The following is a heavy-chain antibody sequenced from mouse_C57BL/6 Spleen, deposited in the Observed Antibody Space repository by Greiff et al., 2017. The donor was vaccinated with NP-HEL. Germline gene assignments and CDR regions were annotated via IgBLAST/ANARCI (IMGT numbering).Heavy chain of an antibody. Sequence: EVQVVESGGGLVKPGGSLKLSCAASGFTFSDYGMHWVRQAPEKGLEWVAYISSGSSTIYYADTVKGRFTISRDNAKNTLFLQMTSLRSEDTAMYYCARGSSYDWFAYWGQGTLVTVSA. CDR2: ISSGSSTI. D-gene: IGHD1-1*01. V-gene: IGHV5-17*01. CDR3: ARGSSYDWFAY. J-gene: IGHJ3*01. CDR1: GFTFSDYG.